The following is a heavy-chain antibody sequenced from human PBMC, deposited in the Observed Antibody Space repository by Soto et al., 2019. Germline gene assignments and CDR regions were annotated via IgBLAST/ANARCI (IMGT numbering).Heavy chain of an antibody. D-gene: IGHD3-3*01. J-gene: IGHJ4*02. CDR1: GGSISSYY. CDR3: ARLYDFWSGYSGGFDY. V-gene: IGHV4-59*08. Sequence: SQTLSLTCTVSGGSISSYYWSWIRQPPGKGLEWIGYIYYSGSTNYNPSLKSRVTISVDTSKNQFSLKLSSVTAADTAVYYCARLYDFWSGYSGGFDYWGQGTLVTVSS. CDR2: IYYSGST.